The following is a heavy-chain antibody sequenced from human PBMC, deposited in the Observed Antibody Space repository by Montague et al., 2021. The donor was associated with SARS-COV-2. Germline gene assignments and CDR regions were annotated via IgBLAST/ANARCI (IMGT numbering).Heavy chain of an antibody. V-gene: IGHV3-52*01. D-gene: IGHD3-22*01. Sequence: SLRLSCAASGFTFSSSWMHWVCQAPEKGLEWVADIKCDGSEKYYVDSXKGRLTISRDNAKNSLYLQVNSLRAEDMTVYYCPLHMIVVVSEIQFDPWGQGTLVTVSS. J-gene: IGHJ5*02. CDR3: PLHMIVVVSEIQFDP. CDR1: GFTFSSSW. CDR2: IKCDGSEK.